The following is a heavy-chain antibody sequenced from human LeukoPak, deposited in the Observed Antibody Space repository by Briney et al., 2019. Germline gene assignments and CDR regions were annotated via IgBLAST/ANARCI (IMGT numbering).Heavy chain of an antibody. Sequence: SETLSLTCTVSSRSVRNGSYYWRWIRQPPGKGLEWIGSIYHSGSTYYNPSLKSRVTTSVDKSKNQFDLSLTSVTAADTAVYDCATRATGCPWWGQGTLVTVSS. V-gene: IGHV4-39*06. CDR1: SRSVRNGSYY. CDR3: ATRATGCPW. CDR2: IYHSGST. J-gene: IGHJ4*02.